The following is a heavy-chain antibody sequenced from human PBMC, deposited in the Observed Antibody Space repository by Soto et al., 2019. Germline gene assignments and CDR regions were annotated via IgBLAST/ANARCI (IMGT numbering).Heavy chain of an antibody. V-gene: IGHV4-39*01. J-gene: IGHJ3*02. CDR3: ARHTTGTGNDAFDI. CDR2: IYYSGST. Sequence: QLQLQESGPGLMKPSETLSLTCTVSGGSISSSSYYWGWIRQPPGKGLEWIGSIYYSGSTYYNPSLKSRVTISVDTSKNQFSLKLSSVTAADTAVYYCARHTTGTGNDAFDIWGQGTMVTVSS. CDR1: GGSISSSSYY. D-gene: IGHD1-1*01.